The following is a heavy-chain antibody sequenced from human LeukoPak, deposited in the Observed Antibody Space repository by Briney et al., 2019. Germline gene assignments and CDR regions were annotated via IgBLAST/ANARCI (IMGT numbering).Heavy chain of an antibody. J-gene: IGHJ5*02. V-gene: IGHV3-48*03. Sequence: GGSLRLSCAASGFDLITYEMNWVRQAPGKGLEWIADITISGHTKNYADSVKGRFTISRDNARISLYLQMNSLRVEDTGVYYCARGDPHADLWGQGTLVTVSS. CDR3: ARGDPHADL. CDR2: ITISGHTK. CDR1: GFDLITYE.